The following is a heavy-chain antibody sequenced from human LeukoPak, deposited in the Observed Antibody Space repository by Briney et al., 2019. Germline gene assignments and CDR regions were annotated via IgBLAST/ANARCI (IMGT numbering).Heavy chain of an antibody. Sequence: GASVKVSCKASGYTFTSYGISWVRQAPGQGLEWMGWISAYNGNTNYAQKLQGRVTMTTDTSTSTAYMELRSLRSDDTAVYYCARDDYDSSGYYYDLDYWGQGTLVTVSS. CDR1: GYTFTSYG. D-gene: IGHD3-22*01. CDR3: ARDDYDSSGYYYDLDY. V-gene: IGHV1-18*01. J-gene: IGHJ4*02. CDR2: ISAYNGNT.